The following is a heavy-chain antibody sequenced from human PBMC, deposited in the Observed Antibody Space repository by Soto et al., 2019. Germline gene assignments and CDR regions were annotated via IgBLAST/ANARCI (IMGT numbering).Heavy chain of an antibody. CDR3: ARLLGYGRDDALDI. CDR1: GYTFTSYA. J-gene: IGHJ3*02. Sequence: QVPLVQSGAEVKKPGASVKVSCKASGYTFTSYAMHWVRQAPGQRLEWMGWINAGNGNTKYSQKFQGRVTITRDTSASTAYMELSSLRSEDTAVYYCARLLGYGRDDALDIWGQGTMVTVSS. V-gene: IGHV1-3*01. CDR2: INAGNGNT. D-gene: IGHD5-12*01.